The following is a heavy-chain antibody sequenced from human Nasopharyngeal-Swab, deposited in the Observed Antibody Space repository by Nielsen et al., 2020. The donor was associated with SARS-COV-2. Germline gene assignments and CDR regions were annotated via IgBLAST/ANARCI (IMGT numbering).Heavy chain of an antibody. V-gene: IGHV3-30-3*01. J-gene: IGHJ3*02. Sequence: GESLKISCTASGFTFGDYAMSWVRQAPGKGLEWVAVISYDGSNKYYADSVKGRFTISRDNSKNTLYLQMNSLRAEDTAVYYCASPYSGSYLDAFDIWGQGTMVTVSS. CDR3: ASPYSGSYLDAFDI. D-gene: IGHD1-26*01. CDR1: GFTFGDYA. CDR2: ISYDGSNK.